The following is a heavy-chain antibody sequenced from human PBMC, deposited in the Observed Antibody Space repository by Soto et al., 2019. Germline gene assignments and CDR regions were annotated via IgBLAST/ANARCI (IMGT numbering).Heavy chain of an antibody. Sequence: SETLSLTCAVSGGSISSGGYSWSWIRQPPGKGLEWTGYVYHSGSTYYNPSLKSRVTISVDRSKNQFSLKLSSVTAADTAVYYCARDPAIWGQGTMVTVSS. J-gene: IGHJ3*02. CDR3: ARDPAI. CDR2: VYHSGST. V-gene: IGHV4-30-2*01. CDR1: GGSISSGGYS.